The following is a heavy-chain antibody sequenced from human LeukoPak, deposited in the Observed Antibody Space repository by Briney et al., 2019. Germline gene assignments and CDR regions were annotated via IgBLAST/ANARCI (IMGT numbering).Heavy chain of an antibody. Sequence: SETLSLTCTVSGGSISSYYWSWIRQPAGKGLEWIGRIYTSGSTNYNPSLKSRVTMSVDTSKNQFSLKLSSVTAADTAVYYCARRGLEGYDSSGYYHYFDYWGQGTLVTVSS. J-gene: IGHJ4*02. V-gene: IGHV4-4*07. CDR3: ARRGLEGYDSSGYYHYFDY. CDR2: IYTSGST. CDR1: GGSISSYY. D-gene: IGHD3-22*01.